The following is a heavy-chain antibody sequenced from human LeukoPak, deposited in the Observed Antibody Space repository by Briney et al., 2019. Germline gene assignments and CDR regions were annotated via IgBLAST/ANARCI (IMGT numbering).Heavy chain of an antibody. CDR3: ARMIVVVATYYYYGMDV. D-gene: IGHD2-15*01. CDR2: IKQDGSEK. Sequence: GGSLRLSCAASGFTFSSYWMSWVRQAPGKGLEWVANIKQDGSEKYYVDSVKGRFTISRDNAKNSLYLQMNSLRAEDTAVYYCARMIVVVATYYYYGMDVWGQGTTVTVSS. CDR1: GFTFSSYW. V-gene: IGHV3-7*03. J-gene: IGHJ6*02.